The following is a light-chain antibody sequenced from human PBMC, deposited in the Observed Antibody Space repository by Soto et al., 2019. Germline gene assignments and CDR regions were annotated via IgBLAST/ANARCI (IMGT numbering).Light chain of an antibody. J-gene: IGKJ2*01. Sequence: EIVMTQSPGTLSVSPGERATLSCRASQSVRSNLAWYQQKPGQAPRLLIYGASTRATGIPARFSGSGSGTELTLNISSLQCEDFAVYCCQQYNDWPGTFGQGTTLEVK. CDR2: GAS. CDR3: QQYNDWPGT. CDR1: QSVRSN. V-gene: IGKV3-15*01.